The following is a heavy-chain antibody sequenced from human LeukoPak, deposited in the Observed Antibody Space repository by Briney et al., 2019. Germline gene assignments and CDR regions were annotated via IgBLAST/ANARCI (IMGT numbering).Heavy chain of an antibody. CDR1: GFTFSSYW. CDR3: TRHNRGSSTDWLNP. V-gene: IGHV4-59*08. D-gene: IGHD3-10*01. J-gene: IGHJ5*02. Sequence: GSLRLSCAASGFTFSSYWMSWIRQPPGKGLEWIGHICDSGNTNHNPSLKSRLTISLDTSKKQISLRLSSVTATDTAVYFCTRHNRGSSTDWLNPWGQGTLVTVSA. CDR2: ICDSGNT.